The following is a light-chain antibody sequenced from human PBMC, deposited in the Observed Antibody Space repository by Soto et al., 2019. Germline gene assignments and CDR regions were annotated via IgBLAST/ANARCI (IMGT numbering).Light chain of an antibody. Sequence: QSSLTQPTSASASPSQSITISCTVNSIDDVGYNYVPWYQPHPGKAPIFMIYDVSNRPSRVSNRFSGSKSGNTASLTISGLQAEYEADYYCSSYTPSNTRQIVFGTGTKVTV. CDR3: SSYTPSNTRQIV. J-gene: IGLJ1*01. CDR1: SIDDVGYNY. V-gene: IGLV2-14*01. CDR2: DVS.